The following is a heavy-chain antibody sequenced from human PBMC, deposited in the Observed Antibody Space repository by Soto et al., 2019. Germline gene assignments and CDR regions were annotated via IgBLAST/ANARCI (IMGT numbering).Heavy chain of an antibody. CDR1: GFPFSSSW. J-gene: IGHJ4*02. V-gene: IGHV3-74*03. CDR2: VSPEGFT. CDR3: VRELGGTHDY. D-gene: IGHD2-15*01. Sequence: LRLSCAASGFPFSSSWMHWARQAPGKGLVWVSRVSPEGFTTYAASVEGRFTISRDDAKNTLYLYMHSLRGGDTAMYFCVRELGGTHDYWGQGALVTVSS.